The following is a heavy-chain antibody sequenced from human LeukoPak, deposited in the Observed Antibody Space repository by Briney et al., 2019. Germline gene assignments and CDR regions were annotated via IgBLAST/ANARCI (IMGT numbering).Heavy chain of an antibody. D-gene: IGHD1-26*01. V-gene: IGHV4-34*01. CDR3: GRGRQLLPWNGTTRRAKFDY. CDR2: INHSGST. J-gene: IGHJ4*02. Sequence: SETLSLTCAVYGGSFSGYYWSWIRQPPGKGLEWIGEINHSGSTNYNPSLKSRVTISVDTSKNQFSLKLSSVTAADTAVYYCGRGRQLLPWNGTTRRAKFDYWGQGTLVTVSS. CDR1: GGSFSGYY.